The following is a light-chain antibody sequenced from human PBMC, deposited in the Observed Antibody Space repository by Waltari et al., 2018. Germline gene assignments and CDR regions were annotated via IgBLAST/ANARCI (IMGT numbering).Light chain of an antibody. J-gene: IGLJ1*01. Sequence: QSALTQPPSASGSPGQSVTISCTGTSSDVGGYSYVSWYQHHPGKAPKLIIYEVYKRPSGVPDRFSGSKPGNTASLTVSGLQAEDEADYYCSSYAGSNNLGVFGTGTKVTVL. CDR1: SSDVGGYSY. V-gene: IGLV2-8*01. CDR2: EVY. CDR3: SSYAGSNNLGV.